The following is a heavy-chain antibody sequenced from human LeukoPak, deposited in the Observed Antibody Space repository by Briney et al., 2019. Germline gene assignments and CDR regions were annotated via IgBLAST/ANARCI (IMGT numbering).Heavy chain of an antibody. CDR1: GGTFSSYA. V-gene: IGHV1-69*13. D-gene: IGHD6-19*01. CDR3: ARVEDVAGTYYYYGMDV. Sequence: PVKVSCKASGGTFSSYAISWVRQAPGQGLEWMGGIIPIFGTANYAQKFQGRVTITADESTSTAYMELSSLRSEDTAVYYCARVEDVAGTYYYYGMDVWGKGTTVTVSS. J-gene: IGHJ6*04. CDR2: IIPIFGTA.